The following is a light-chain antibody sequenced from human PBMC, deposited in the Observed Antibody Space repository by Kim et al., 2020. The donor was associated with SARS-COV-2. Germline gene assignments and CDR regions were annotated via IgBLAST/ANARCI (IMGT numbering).Light chain of an antibody. Sequence: QSVLTQPPSASGTPGQRVTISCSGSSSNIGSNYVYWYQQLPGTAPKLLIYRNNQRPSGVPDRFSGSKSGTSASLAISGLRSEDEADYYCAAWDDRLSGQVFGGGTQLTVL. CDR1: SSNIGSNY. V-gene: IGLV1-47*01. J-gene: IGLJ3*02. CDR2: RNN. CDR3: AAWDDRLSGQV.